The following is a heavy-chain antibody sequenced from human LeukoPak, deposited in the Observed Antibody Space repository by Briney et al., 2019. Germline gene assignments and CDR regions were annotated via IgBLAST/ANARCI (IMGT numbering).Heavy chain of an antibody. CDR2: ISSSSSYI. Sequence: GGSLRLSCAASGFTFSSYGMNWVRQAPGKGLEWVSSISSSSSYIYYADSVKGRFTISRDNAKNSLYLQMNSLRAEDTAVYYCAREAPALRGLFDYWGQGTLVTVSS. V-gene: IGHV3-21*01. D-gene: IGHD3-16*01. CDR1: GFTFSSYG. CDR3: AREAPALRGLFDY. J-gene: IGHJ4*02.